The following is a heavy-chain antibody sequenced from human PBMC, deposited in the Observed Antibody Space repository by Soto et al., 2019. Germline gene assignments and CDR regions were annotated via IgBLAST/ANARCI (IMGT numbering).Heavy chain of an antibody. V-gene: IGHV3-23*01. Sequence: GSLRLSCAASGFTFSSYAMGWVRQGPGKGLEWVAVVSTGGSTHYADSVRGRFTISRDNSKNTLSLQMNSLTAEDTAVYFCAKRRGAGGHFDYWGQGALVTVSS. CDR3: AKRRGAGGHFDY. J-gene: IGHJ4*02. CDR2: VSTGGST. D-gene: IGHD2-15*01. CDR1: GFTFSSYA.